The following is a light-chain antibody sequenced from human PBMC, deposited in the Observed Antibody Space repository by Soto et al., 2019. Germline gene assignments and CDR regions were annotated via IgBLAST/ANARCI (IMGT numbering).Light chain of an antibody. CDR2: GAS. J-gene: IGKJ1*01. CDR1: QSVNRNY. Sequence: EIVMTQSPGTLSLSPGERAALSCMASQSVNRNYLAGYQQKPGQAPRLLIYGASNRATGIPDRFSGSGSGTDFTLTISSLDPDDFAVYYCHQYGSSPSTFGQGTKVEIK. CDR3: HQYGSSPST. V-gene: IGKV3-20*01.